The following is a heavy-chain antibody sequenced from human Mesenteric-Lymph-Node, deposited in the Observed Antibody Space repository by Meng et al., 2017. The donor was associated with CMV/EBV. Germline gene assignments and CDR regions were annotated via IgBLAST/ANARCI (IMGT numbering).Heavy chain of an antibody. CDR2: IYYSGST. D-gene: IGHD1-26*01. CDR3: AREGSGGSDY. V-gene: IGHV4-59*01. Sequence: GSLRLSCTVSGGSISHYYWSWIRQPPKKGLEWIGYIYYSGSTNYNPSLKSRVTMSVDTSKNQISPKLESVTAADTAVYYCAREGSGGSDYWGQGTLVTVSS. CDR1: GGSISHYY. J-gene: IGHJ4*02.